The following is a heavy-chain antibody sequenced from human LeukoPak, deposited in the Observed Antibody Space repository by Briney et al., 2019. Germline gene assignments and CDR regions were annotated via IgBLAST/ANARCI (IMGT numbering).Heavy chain of an antibody. V-gene: IGHV3-53*01. CDR1: GFTVSSNY. CDR3: AKPDGLESGTSNYAFHV. CDR2: IYSGGST. Sequence: GGSLRLSCAASGFTVSSNYMSWVRQAPGKGLEWVSVIYSGGSTYYADSVKGRFTISRDDSKNTLYLQMNSLRADDTAVYYCAKPDGLESGTSNYAFHVWGQGTMVTVSS. D-gene: IGHD1-26*01. J-gene: IGHJ3*01.